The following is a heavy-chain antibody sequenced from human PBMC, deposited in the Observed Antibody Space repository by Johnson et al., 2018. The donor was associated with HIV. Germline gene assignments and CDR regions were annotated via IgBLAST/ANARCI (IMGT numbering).Heavy chain of an antibody. D-gene: IGHD2-15*01. J-gene: IGHJ3*02. V-gene: IGHV3-13*01. CDR2: IGTAGDT. CDR3: AREGYCSGGSCYSNAFDI. Sequence: VQLVESGGGLVQPGGSLRLSCAASGFTFSSYDMHWVRQATGKGLEWVSAIGTAGDTYYPGSVKGRFTISRENAKNSLYLQMNSLRAGDPAVYYCAREGYCSGGSCYSNAFDIWGQGTMVTVSS. CDR1: GFTFSSYD.